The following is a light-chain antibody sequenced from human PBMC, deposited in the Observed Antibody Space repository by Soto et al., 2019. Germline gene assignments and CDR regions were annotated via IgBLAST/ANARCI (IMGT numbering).Light chain of an antibody. CDR3: HQSYIVPRT. V-gene: IGKV1-39*01. J-gene: IGKJ3*01. CDR2: AAS. Sequence: DIQMTQSPTSLSASVGDRVTISCRASQSISSHLHWYQQVPGKPPKALIYAASRLHGGVPSRVSGSGSGTEFTLTITNLQPEDFATYYCHQSYIVPRTFGPGTRVDVK. CDR1: QSISSH.